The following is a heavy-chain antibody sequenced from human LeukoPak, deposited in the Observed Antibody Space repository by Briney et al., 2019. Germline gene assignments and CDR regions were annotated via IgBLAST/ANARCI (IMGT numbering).Heavy chain of an antibody. J-gene: IGHJ4*02. CDR2: ISGSGGST. D-gene: IGHD6-6*01. CDR1: GFTFSSYA. Sequence: GGSLRLSCAASGFTFSSYAMSWVCQAPGKGLEWVSAISGSGGSTYYADSVKGRFTISRDNSKNTRYLQMNSLRAEDTAVYYCAPKGVELVDYWGQGTLVTVSS. CDR3: APKGVELVDY. V-gene: IGHV3-23*01.